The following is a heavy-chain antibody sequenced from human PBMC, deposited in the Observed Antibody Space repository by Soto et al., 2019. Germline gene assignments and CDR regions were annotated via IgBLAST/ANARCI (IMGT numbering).Heavy chain of an antibody. CDR3: ARVGYSSGWFRS. CDR2: IYTGGST. Sequence: EVQLVESGGGLVQPGGSLRLCCAASGFTVSSNYMSWVRQAPGKGLEWVSVIYTGGSTYYADSVKGRFTISRDNSKNTLYLQMISLRAEDTAVYYCARVGYSSGWFRSWGQGTLVTVSS. V-gene: IGHV3-66*01. D-gene: IGHD6-19*01. J-gene: IGHJ5*02. CDR1: GFTVSSNY.